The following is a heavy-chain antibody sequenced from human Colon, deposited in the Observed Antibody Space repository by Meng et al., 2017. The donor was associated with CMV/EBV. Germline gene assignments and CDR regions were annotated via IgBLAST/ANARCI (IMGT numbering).Heavy chain of an antibody. Sequence: GARTLTLAAYVFTFSSKWMHGVRQGPGKGLVWVSRINTDGSTTYYAASVKGRFTISRDNAKNTLYLQMNSLRAEDTAVYYCASRDYWGQGTLVTVSS. CDR3: ASRDY. J-gene: IGHJ4*02. V-gene: IGHV3-74*01. CDR2: INTDGSTT. CDR1: VFTFSSKW.